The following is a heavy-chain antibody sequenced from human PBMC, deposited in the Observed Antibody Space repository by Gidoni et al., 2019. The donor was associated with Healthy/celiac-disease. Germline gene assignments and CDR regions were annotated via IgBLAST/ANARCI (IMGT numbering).Heavy chain of an antibody. D-gene: IGHD3-10*01. Sequence: QVQLVQSGAQVQKHGASVKVSVNASGYTFTGYYMHWVRQDPGQGLELMGWINPNSGGTNYAKKFQGRVTITRDTSISPAYMGLSRLRSDETVVYYCARGGNYPHWGQGTLVTVSS. CDR1: GYTFTGYY. CDR2: INPNSGGT. CDR3: ARGGNYPH. V-gene: IGHV1-2*01. J-gene: IGHJ4*02.